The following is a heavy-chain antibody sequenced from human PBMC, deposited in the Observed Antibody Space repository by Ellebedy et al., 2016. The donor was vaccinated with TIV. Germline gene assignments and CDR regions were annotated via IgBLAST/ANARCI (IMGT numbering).Heavy chain of an antibody. J-gene: IGHJ3*02. CDR1: GGTFSSYA. CDR2: IIPIFGTA. V-gene: IGHV1-69*13. Sequence: SVKVSXXASGGTFSSYAISWVRQAPGQGLEWMGGIIPIFGTANYAQKFQGRVTITADESTSTAYMELSSLRSEDTAVYYCARAYCSSTSCYTGAFDIWGQGTMVTVSS. CDR3: ARAYCSSTSCYTGAFDI. D-gene: IGHD2-2*02.